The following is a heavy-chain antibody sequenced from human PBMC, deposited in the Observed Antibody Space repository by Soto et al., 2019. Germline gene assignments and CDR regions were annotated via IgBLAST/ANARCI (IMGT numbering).Heavy chain of an antibody. CDR1: GFTFTSSA. CDR2: IVVGSGNT. J-gene: IGHJ3*02. CDR3: AALDSSGYYYEAFDI. D-gene: IGHD3-22*01. Sequence: ASVKVSCKASGFTFTSSAVQWVRQARGQRLEWIGWIVVGSGNTNYAQKFQERVTITRDMSTSTAYMELSSLRSEDTAVYYCAALDSSGYYYEAFDIWGQGTMVTVSS. V-gene: IGHV1-58*01.